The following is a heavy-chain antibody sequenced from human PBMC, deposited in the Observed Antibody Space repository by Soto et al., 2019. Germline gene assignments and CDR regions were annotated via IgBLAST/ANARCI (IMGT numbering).Heavy chain of an antibody. CDR2: ILTDANRK. Sequence: GGSLRLSCAASGFIFSTYGMHWVRRAPGRGLEWVAVILTDANRKYYSDSVKGRFSISRDNSNNTVFLEMHSLRVDDSATYYCAKHRAHGDYGQFDSWGQGTLVTVSS. J-gene: IGHJ4*02. CDR3: AKHRAHGDYGQFDS. V-gene: IGHV3-30*18. CDR1: GFIFSTYG. D-gene: IGHD4-17*01.